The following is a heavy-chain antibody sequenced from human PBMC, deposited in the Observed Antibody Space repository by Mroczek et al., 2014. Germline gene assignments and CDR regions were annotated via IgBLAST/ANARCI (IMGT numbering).Heavy chain of an antibody. Sequence: ESGGGLVQPGGSLRLSCAASGFTFSSYAMSWVRQAPGKGLEWVSAISGSGGSTYYADSVKGRFTISRDNSKNTLYLQMNSLRAEDTAVYYCAKDRTYYYDSSGHHRNWYFDLWGRGTPGHCLL. D-gene: IGHD3-22*01. CDR1: GFTFSSYA. J-gene: IGHJ2*01. V-gene: IGHV3-23*01. CDR2: ISGSGGST. CDR3: AKDRTYYYDSSGHHRNWYFDL.